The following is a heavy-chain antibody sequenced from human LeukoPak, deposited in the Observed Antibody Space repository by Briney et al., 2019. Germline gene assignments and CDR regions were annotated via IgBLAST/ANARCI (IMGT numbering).Heavy chain of an antibody. CDR1: GYTFTGPY. CDR2: INPNSGGT. CDR3: ARMLNGAYDV. V-gene: IGHV1-2*02. D-gene: IGHD5-12*01. Sequence: ASVKVSCKASGYTFTGPYMHWVRQAPGQGLEWMGWINPNSGGTNYAQNFQGRVTMTRDTSSSTAYMEVSRLRSDDTAVYYCARMLNGAYDVWGQGTLVTVSS. J-gene: IGHJ4*02.